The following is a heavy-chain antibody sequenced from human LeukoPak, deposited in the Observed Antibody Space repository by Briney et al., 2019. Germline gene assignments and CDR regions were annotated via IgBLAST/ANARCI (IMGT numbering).Heavy chain of an antibody. V-gene: IGHV4-30-4*08. CDR3: ARERPGWGFLDT. CDR2: IYYSGST. D-gene: IGHD3/OR15-3a*01. CDR1: GGSISSGDYY. J-gene: IGHJ3*01. Sequence: PSETLSLTCTVSGGSISSGDYYWSWIRQPPGKGLEWIGYIYYSGSTYYNPSLKSRVTISVDTSKNQFSLKLSSVTAADTAVYYCARERPGWGFLDTWGQGTMVTVSS.